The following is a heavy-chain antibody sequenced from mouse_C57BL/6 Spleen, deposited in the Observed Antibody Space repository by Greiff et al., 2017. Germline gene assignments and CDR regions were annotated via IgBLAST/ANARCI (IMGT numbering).Heavy chain of an antibody. CDR1: GYTFTDYY. CDR3: ATLYYGSSPYYFDY. V-gene: IGHV1-76*01. J-gene: IGHJ2*01. D-gene: IGHD1-1*01. Sequence: QVQLKQSGAELVRPGASVKLSCKASGYTFTDYYINWVKQRPGQGLEWIARIYPGSGNTYYNEKFKGKATLTAEKSSSTAYMQLSSLTSEDSAVYFCATLYYGSSPYYFDYWGQGTTLTVSS. CDR2: IYPGSGNT.